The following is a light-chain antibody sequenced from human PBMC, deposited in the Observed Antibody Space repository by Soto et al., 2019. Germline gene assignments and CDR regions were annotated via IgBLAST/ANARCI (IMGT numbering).Light chain of an antibody. J-gene: IGKJ3*01. CDR1: QSVSNNY. V-gene: IGKV3-20*01. CDR2: GAS. Sequence: EIVLTQSPGTLSLSPGERSTLSCRASQSVSNNYLAWYQQKPGQAPRLLIYGASNRATGIPDRFSGSGSGTDFTLTIGSLQSEDFAVYYCQQYNNWPFTFGPGTKVDIK. CDR3: QQYNNWPFT.